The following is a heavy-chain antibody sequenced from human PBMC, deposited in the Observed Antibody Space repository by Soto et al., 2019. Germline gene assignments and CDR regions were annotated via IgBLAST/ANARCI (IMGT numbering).Heavy chain of an antibody. J-gene: IGHJ4*02. D-gene: IGHD6-6*01. CDR3: ARDRYSSSTLFDY. Sequence: QVQLVESGGGVVQPGRSLRLACAASGFTLTNYAMHWVRQAPGKGLEWLAVISDDGDTKHYADSVKGRFTISRANSEKTLYLQMNSLRPEDTAVYYCARDRYSSSTLFDYWGQGTLVTVSS. CDR1: GFTLTNYA. CDR2: ISDDGDTK. V-gene: IGHV3-30-3*01.